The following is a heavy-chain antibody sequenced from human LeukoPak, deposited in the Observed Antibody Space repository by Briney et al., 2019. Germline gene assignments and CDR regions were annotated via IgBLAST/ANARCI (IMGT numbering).Heavy chain of an antibody. J-gene: IGHJ4*02. D-gene: IGHD6-13*01. V-gene: IGHV5-51*01. Sequence: GESLKISCKISGYRLTNNWIGWVRQVPGKGLEWMGLIYPGDSDTRYSPSFQGQVTFSVDTSISTAYLQLSGLRASDTAIYYCVRFGLTSSLDYWGQGTLVTVSS. CDR3: VRFGLTSSLDY. CDR1: GYRLTNNW. CDR2: IYPGDSDT.